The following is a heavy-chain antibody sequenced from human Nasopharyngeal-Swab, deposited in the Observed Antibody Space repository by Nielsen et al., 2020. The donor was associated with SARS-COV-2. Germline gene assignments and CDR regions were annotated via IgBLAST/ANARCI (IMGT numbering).Heavy chain of an antibody. J-gene: IGHJ4*02. CDR2: INPSGGST. CDR1: GYTFTSYY. V-gene: IGHV1-46*01. Sequence: ASVKVSCKASGYTFTSYYMHWVRQAPGQGLEWMGIINPSGGSTSYAQKFQGRVTMTRDTSTSTVYMELSSLRSEDPAVYYCARGTFGGVIVIPAPFDYWGQGTLVTVSS. CDR3: ARGTFGGVIVIPAPFDY. D-gene: IGHD3-16*02.